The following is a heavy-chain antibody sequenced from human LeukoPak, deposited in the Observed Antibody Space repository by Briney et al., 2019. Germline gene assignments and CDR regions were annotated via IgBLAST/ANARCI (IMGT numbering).Heavy chain of an antibody. Sequence: SETLSLTCTVSGGSFSSSNYYWSWIRQPPGKGLEWIGEINHSGSTNYNPSLKSRVTISVDTSKNQFSLKLSSVTAADTAVYYCARGNYWGQGTLVTVSS. CDR2: INHSGST. V-gene: IGHV4-34*01. CDR3: ARGNY. CDR1: GGSFSSSNYY. J-gene: IGHJ4*02.